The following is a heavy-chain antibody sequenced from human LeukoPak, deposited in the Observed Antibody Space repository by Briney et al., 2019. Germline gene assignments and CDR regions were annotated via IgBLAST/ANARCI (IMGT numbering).Heavy chain of an antibody. CDR1: GGSISSSNW. J-gene: IGHJ4*02. D-gene: IGHD1-26*01. V-gene: IGHV4-4*02. CDR2: IYHSGST. CDR3: ARAAYSGSYHSDY. Sequence: PSETLSLTCAVSGGSISSSNWWSWVRQPPGKGLEWIGYIYHSGSTNYNPSLKSRVTISVDTSKNQFSLKLSSVTAADTAVYYCARAAYSGSYHSDYWGQGTLVTVSS.